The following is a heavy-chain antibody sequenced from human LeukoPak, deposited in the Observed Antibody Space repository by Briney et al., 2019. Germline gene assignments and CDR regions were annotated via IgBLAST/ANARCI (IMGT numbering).Heavy chain of an antibody. J-gene: IGHJ4*02. V-gene: IGHV3-23*01. Sequence: GGSLRLSCAASGFTFSDYAMSWVRQAPGKGLEWVSAITGSGGNTYYAGSVKGRFTISRDNSKNTVFLQMNSLRAEDTAVYYCAKWGDYDVLTGYYVSDYWGQGTLVTVSS. CDR1: GFTFSDYA. CDR2: ITGSGGNT. D-gene: IGHD3-9*01. CDR3: AKWGDYDVLTGYYVSDY.